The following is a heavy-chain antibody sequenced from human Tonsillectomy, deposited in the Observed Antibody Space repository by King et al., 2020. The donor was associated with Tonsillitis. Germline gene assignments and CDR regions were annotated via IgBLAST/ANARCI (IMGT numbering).Heavy chain of an antibody. V-gene: IGHV4-39*01. D-gene: IGHD1-26*01. CDR3: ARYVSGSFDY. CDR2: MYNTGTS. Sequence: QLQESGPGVVKPSETLSLTCTVSGGSISTSDQYWAWIRQPPGKGGEWIGYMYNTGTSFYNPSLKSRITISGGTSENRFSLKLSSVTAADTAVYFCARYVSGSFDYWGQGALVTVSS. CDR1: GGSISTSDQY. J-gene: IGHJ4*02.